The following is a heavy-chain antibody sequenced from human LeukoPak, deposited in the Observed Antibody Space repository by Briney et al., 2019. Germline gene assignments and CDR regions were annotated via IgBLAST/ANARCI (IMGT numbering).Heavy chain of an antibody. CDR1: GFTFSSYS. V-gene: IGHV3-48*04. J-gene: IGHJ5*02. CDR3: ARGRIVVVPAAIPTNNWFDP. D-gene: IGHD2-2*01. CDR2: ISSSSSTI. Sequence: PGGSLRLSCAASGFTFSSYSMNWVRQAPGKGLEWVSYISSSSSTIYYADSVKGRFTISRDNAKNSLYLQMNSLRAEDTAVYYCARGRIVVVPAAIPTNNWFDPWGQGTLVTVSS.